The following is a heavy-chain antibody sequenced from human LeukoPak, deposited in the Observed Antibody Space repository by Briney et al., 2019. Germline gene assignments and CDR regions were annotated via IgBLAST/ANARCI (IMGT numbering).Heavy chain of an antibody. D-gene: IGHD3-22*01. J-gene: IGHJ4*02. CDR3: ANGGTQYYYDSSGYYNYFDY. V-gene: IGHV3-23*01. Sequence: GGSLRLSCAASGFTFSSYAMSWVRQAPGKGLEWVSAISGGGGSTYYADSVKGRFTIPRDNSKNTLYLQMNSLRAEDTAVYYCANGGTQYYYDSSGYYNYFDYWGQGTLVTVSS. CDR2: ISGGGGST. CDR1: GFTFSSYA.